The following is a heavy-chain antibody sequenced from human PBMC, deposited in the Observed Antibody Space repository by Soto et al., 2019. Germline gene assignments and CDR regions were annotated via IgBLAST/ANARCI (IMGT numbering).Heavy chain of an antibody. CDR3: AKRRHWYFDL. CDR2: ISYDGSNK. CDR1: GFTFSSYG. Sequence: QVQLVESGGGVVQPGRSLRLSCAASGFTFSSYGMHWVRQAPGKGLAWVAVISYDGSNKYYADSVKGRFTLSRDNSKNTLYLQMNSLRAEDTAVYYCAKRRHWYFDLWGRGTLVTVSS. J-gene: IGHJ2*01. V-gene: IGHV3-30*18. D-gene: IGHD6-25*01.